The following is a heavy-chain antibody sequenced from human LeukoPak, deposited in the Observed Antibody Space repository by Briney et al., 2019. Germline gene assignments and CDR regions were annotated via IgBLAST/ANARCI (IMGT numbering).Heavy chain of an antibody. CDR3: ANYYYDSSGYRGMNAFDI. CDR2: ISSSGSTI. J-gene: IGHJ3*02. D-gene: IGHD3-22*01. V-gene: IGHV3-48*03. Sequence: PGGSLRLSCATSGFTFSSYEMHWVRQAPGKGLEWVSYISSSGSTIYYADSVKGRFTISRDNAKNSLYLQMNSLRAEDTAVYYCANYYYDSSGYRGMNAFDIWGQGTMVTVSS. CDR1: GFTFSSYE.